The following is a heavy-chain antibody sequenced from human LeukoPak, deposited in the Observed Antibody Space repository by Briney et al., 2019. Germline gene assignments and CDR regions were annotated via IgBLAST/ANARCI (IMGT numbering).Heavy chain of an antibody. CDR2: ISNSDNDI. V-gene: IGHV3-11*01. D-gene: IGHD6-6*01. Sequence: GGSLRLSCVASGFIFSDYYMSWIRQTPGKGLEWISYISNSDNDIYYAGSVKGRFTISRDNTRNSLFLQMDSLRPDDTAVYYCASGSSSVGYWGQGTLVTVSP. CDR3: ASGSSSVGY. CDR1: GFIFSDYY. J-gene: IGHJ4*02.